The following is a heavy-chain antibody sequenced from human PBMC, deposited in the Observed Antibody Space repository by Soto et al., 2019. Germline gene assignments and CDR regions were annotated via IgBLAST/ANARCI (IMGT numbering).Heavy chain of an antibody. D-gene: IGHD6-19*01. CDR3: ARDPEQWLVFSYYYYGMDV. V-gene: IGHV3-30-3*01. J-gene: IGHJ6*02. Sequence: HPGGSLRLSCAASGFTFSSYAMHWVRQAPGKGLEWVAVISYDGSNKYYADSVKGRFTISRDNSKNTLYLQMNSLRAEDTAVYYCARDPEQWLVFSYYYYGMDVWGQGTTVTVSS. CDR1: GFTFSSYA. CDR2: ISYDGSNK.